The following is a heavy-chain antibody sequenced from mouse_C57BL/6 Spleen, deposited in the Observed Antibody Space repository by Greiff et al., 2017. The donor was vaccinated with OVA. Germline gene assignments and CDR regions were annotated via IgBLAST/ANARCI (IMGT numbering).Heavy chain of an antibody. Sequence: VQLQQSGAELMKPGASVKLSCKATGYTFTGYWIEWVKQRPGHGLEWIGEILPGRGSTNYNEKLKGKATFTADTSSNTAYMQLSSLTTEDSAIYYCARVNRYFDDWGQGTTLTGSS. V-gene: IGHV1-9*01. J-gene: IGHJ2*01. CDR3: ARVNRYFDD. CDR1: GYTFTGYW. CDR2: ILPGRGST.